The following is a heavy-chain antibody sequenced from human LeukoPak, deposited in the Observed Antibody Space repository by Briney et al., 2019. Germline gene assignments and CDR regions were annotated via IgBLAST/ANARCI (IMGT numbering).Heavy chain of an antibody. J-gene: IGHJ3*02. CDR3: ARDSGGENAFDI. Sequence: GGSLRLSCAASGFTVSSNYMSWVRQAPGKGLEWVSVIYSSGSTYYADSVKGRFTISRDNSKNTLYLQMNSLRAEDTAVYYCARDSGGENAFDIWGQGTMVTVSS. CDR1: GFTVSSNY. CDR2: IYSSGST. V-gene: IGHV3-53*01. D-gene: IGHD5-12*01.